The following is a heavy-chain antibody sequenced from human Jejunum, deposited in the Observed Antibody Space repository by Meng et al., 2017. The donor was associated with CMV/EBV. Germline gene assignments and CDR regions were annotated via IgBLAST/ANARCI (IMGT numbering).Heavy chain of an antibody. Sequence: SGFTFRSHAMHGGRQAPGKGLEGVAVTTYDGNSQYYTDYVKGRFTIYRENSDNMRYLQMNSLRAEEKGVYYCARDGGGFSSSPFDYWGQGTPVTVSS. CDR2: TTYDGNSQ. J-gene: IGHJ4*02. D-gene: IGHD6-13*01. CDR3: ARDGGGFSSSPFDY. CDR1: GFTFRSHA. V-gene: IGHV3-30*04.